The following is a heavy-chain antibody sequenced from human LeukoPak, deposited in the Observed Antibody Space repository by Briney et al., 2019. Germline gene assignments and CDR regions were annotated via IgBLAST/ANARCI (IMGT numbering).Heavy chain of an antibody. V-gene: IGHV4-59*08. CDR2: IYYSGST. Sequence: SETLSLTCTVSGGSISSYYWSWIRQPPGKGLEWIGYIYYSGSTNYNPSLKSRVTISVDTSKNQFSLKLSSVTAADTAVYYCARLIREDDSSGIRLVWFDPWSQGTLVTVSS. D-gene: IGHD3-22*01. J-gene: IGHJ5*02. CDR3: ARLIREDDSSGIRLVWFDP. CDR1: GGSISSYY.